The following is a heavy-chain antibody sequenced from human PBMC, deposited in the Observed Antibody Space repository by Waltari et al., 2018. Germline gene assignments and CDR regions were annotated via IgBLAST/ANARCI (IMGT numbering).Heavy chain of an antibody. D-gene: IGHD3-10*01. CDR1: GCTLSPLH. Sequence: EVQLVESGGVLVQSGGSLRRSCAASGCTLSPLHMDWARQAPGAGREWVGRTKNKADDYAKEYVASVRGRFTISRDDSRNSLYLQMNSLKTEDTAVYYCAVWFAGRVGCWGQGTLVTVSS. CDR2: TKNKADDYAK. CDR3: AVWFAGRVGC. J-gene: IGHJ4*02. V-gene: IGHV3-72*01.